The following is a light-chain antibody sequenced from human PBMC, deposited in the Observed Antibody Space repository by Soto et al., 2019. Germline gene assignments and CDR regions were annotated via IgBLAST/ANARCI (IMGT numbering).Light chain of an antibody. V-gene: IGKV3-15*01. CDR3: QQYHIWPLT. CDR2: DAS. Sequence: EIVMTQSPATLSVSPGERATLSCRASQSVSSDLAWYQQKPGQAPRLLIYDASTRATGIPARFSGSGSGTEFTLTLISLQSEDFAVYYCQQYHIWPLTFGGGNKVEIK. J-gene: IGKJ4*01. CDR1: QSVSSD.